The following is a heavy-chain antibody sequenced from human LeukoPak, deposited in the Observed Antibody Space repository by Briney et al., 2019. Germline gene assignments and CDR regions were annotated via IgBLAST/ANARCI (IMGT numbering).Heavy chain of an antibody. CDR3: ARSGYSSGWDY. J-gene: IGHJ4*02. CDR1: GFTFSSYT. CDR2: ISSSSSYI. D-gene: IGHD6-19*01. Sequence: GGSLRLSCAASGFTFSSYTMNWVRQAPGTGLEWVSFISSSSSYIYYADSVKGRFTISRDNSKNSLHLQMNSLRAEDTAVYYCARSGYSSGWDYWGQGTLVTVSS. V-gene: IGHV3-21*01.